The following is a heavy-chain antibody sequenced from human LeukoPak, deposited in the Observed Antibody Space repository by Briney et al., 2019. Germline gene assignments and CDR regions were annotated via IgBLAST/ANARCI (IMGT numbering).Heavy chain of an antibody. J-gene: IGHJ3*02. CDR2: IYHLGAT. V-gene: IGHV4-4*02. Sequence: SGTLSLTCTVSGGSISSSNWWGWVRQPPGKGLECIGEIYHLGATNYNPSLKSRVTISVDTSKNQFSLKVISMTAADTAVYYCTKSDGYGLIRICGRGTMVTVSS. CDR3: TKSDGYGLIRI. CDR1: GGSISSSNW. D-gene: IGHD3-10*01.